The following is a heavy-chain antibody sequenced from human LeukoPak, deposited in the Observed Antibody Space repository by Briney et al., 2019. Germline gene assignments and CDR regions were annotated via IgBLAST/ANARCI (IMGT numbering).Heavy chain of an antibody. J-gene: IGHJ4*02. D-gene: IGHD5-12*01. CDR2: ISGSGGSA. Sequence: GGSLSLSCAASGFTFSSYAMSWVRQAPGKGMEWVSAISGSGGSAYYADSVKGRFTISRDNSKNTLYLQMNSLRAEDTAVYYCAKDASGYGRGGLFDYWGQGTLVTVSS. CDR1: GFTFSSYA. V-gene: IGHV3-23*01. CDR3: AKDASGYGRGGLFDY.